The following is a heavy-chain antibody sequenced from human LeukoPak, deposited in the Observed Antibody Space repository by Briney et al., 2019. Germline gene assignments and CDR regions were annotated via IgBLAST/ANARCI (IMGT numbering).Heavy chain of an antibody. Sequence: GGSLRLSCAASGFTFSSYSMNWVRQAPGKGLEWVSSISSSSSYIYYADSVKGRFTISRDNSKNTLFLQLNSLRAEDTAVYYCATQSSGWSSSFDYWGRGTLVAVSS. CDR2: ISSSSSYI. V-gene: IGHV3-21*04. CDR3: ATQSSGWSSSFDY. D-gene: IGHD6-19*01. J-gene: IGHJ4*02. CDR1: GFTFSSYS.